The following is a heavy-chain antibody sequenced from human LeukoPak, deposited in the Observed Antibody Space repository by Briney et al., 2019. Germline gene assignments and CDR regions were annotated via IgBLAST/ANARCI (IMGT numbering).Heavy chain of an antibody. D-gene: IGHD3-10*01. Sequence: GGSLRLSCAASGFTFSSYAMHWVRQAPGKGLEWVAVISYDGSNKYYADSVKGRFTISRDNSKNTLYLQMNSLRAEDTAVYYCARDAMVRGVIMMYFQHWGQGTLVTVSS. V-gene: IGHV3-30-3*01. CDR2: ISYDGSNK. CDR1: GFTFSSYA. J-gene: IGHJ1*01. CDR3: ARDAMVRGVIMMYFQH.